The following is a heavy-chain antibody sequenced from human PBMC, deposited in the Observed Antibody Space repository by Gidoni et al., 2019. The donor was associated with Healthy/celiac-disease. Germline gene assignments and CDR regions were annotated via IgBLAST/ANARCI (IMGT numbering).Heavy chain of an antibody. D-gene: IGHD4-17*01. V-gene: IGHV3-23*01. CDR1: GFTFSSYA. J-gene: IGHJ6*03. CDR2: ISGSGGST. Sequence: EVQLLESGGGLVQPGGSLRLSCAASGFTFSSYAMSCVRQAPGKGMAWVSAISGSGGSTYYADSVKGRFTISRDNSKNTMYLKMNSLRAEDTAVYYCAKVPTRYMTTVTQRNYMDVWGKGTTVTVSS. CDR3: AKVPTRYMTTVTQRNYMDV.